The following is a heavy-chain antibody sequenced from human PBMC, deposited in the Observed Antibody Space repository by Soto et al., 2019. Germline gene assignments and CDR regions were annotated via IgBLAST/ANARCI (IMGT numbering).Heavy chain of an antibody. D-gene: IGHD3-10*01. V-gene: IGHV3-64D*06. J-gene: IGHJ4*02. Sequence: GGSLTLSCSGSGSGFSFSNYAMHWLRQAPGKGLEFVSAISSNGGSTYNADSVKGRFTISRDNSKNTLYLQMSSLRAEDTAVYYCVKGSSAYYYGSGSYSGLDYWGQGTPVTVSS. CDR2: ISSNGGST. CDR1: GSGFSFSNYA. CDR3: VKGSSAYYYGSGSYSGLDY.